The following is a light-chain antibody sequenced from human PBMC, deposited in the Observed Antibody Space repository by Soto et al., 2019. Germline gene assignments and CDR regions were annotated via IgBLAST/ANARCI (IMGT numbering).Light chain of an antibody. Sequence: EIPMTQSPSSLSASVGARVTITCRASQSIKTYLNWYQQKPGNAPRLLIYDASSLQSGVPSTFSGSGSGTDFTLTISSLQPEDFATYYCQQCYTTPRTFGQGTRLEI. V-gene: IGKV1-39*01. CDR2: DAS. CDR3: QQCYTTPRT. J-gene: IGKJ5*01. CDR1: QSIKTY.